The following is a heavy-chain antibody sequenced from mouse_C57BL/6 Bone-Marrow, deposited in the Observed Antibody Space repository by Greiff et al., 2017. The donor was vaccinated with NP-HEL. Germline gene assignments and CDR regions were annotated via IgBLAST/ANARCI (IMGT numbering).Heavy chain of an antibody. CDR3: ARSGIYYYGSSPYYYAMDY. CDR2: IHPNSGST. D-gene: IGHD1-1*01. Sequence: QVQLQQPGAELVKPGASVKLSCKASGYTFTSYWMHWVKQRPGQGLEWIGMIHPNSGSTNYNEKFKSKATLTVDKSSSTAYMQLSSLTSEDSAVYYCARSGIYYYGSSPYYYAMDYWGQGTSVTVSS. CDR1: GYTFTSYW. J-gene: IGHJ4*01. V-gene: IGHV1-64*01.